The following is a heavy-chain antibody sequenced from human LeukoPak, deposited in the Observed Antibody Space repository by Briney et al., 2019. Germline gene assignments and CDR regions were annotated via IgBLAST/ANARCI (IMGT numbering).Heavy chain of an antibody. CDR2: IGTAGDT. CDR1: GFTFSSYG. Sequence: GGSLRLSCAASGFTFSSYGMHWVRQATGKGLEWVSAIGTAGDTYYPGSVKGRFTISRENAKNSLYLQMSSLRAGDTAVYYCARALNDAFDIWGQGTMVTVSS. CDR3: ARALNDAFDI. V-gene: IGHV3-13*01. J-gene: IGHJ3*02.